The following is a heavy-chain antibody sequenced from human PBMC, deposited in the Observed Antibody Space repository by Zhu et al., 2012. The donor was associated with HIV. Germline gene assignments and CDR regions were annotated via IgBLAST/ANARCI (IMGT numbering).Heavy chain of an antibody. V-gene: IGHV4-38-2*01. D-gene: IGHD4-23*01. CDR2: IYHSGST. CDR3: ARLRWSNRDYYMDV. Sequence: QVQLQESGPGLVKPSETLSLTCAVSGYSISSGYYWGWIRQPPGKGLEWIGSIYHSGSTYYNPSLKGRVTISVDTSKNQFSLKLSSVTAADTAVYYCARLRWSNRDYYMDVWGKGTTVTLSS. CDR1: GYSISSGYY. J-gene: IGHJ6*03.